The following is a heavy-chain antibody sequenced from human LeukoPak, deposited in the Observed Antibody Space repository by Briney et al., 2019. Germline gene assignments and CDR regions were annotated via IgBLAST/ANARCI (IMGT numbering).Heavy chain of an antibody. CDR2: INHSGST. CDR1: GGSFSGYY. CDR3: ARLYYYDSGGYPL. Sequence: SETLSLTCAVYGGSFSGYYWSWIRQPPGKGLEWIGEINHSGSTNYNPSPKSRVSISVDTSKNQFSLKLSSVTAADTAVYYCARLYYYDSGGYPLWGQGTLVTVSS. V-gene: IGHV4-34*01. D-gene: IGHD3-22*01. J-gene: IGHJ4*02.